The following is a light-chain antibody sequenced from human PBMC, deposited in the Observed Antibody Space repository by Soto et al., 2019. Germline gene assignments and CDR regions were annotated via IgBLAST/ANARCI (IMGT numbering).Light chain of an antibody. V-gene: IGLV7-46*01. Sequence: QAVVTQEPSLTVSPGGTVTLTCASSTGAVTSGHYPNWFQQKPGQAPRTLIYDTSNKHSWTPARFSGSLLGGKAALTLSGGEHADEDAYFCWLSYSGAVVVFGAGTQLTVL. CDR2: DTS. CDR1: TGAVTSGHY. J-gene: IGLJ2*01. CDR3: WLSYSGAVVV.